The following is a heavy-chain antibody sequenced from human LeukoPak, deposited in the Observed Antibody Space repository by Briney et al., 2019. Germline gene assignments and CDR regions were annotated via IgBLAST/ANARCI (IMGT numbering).Heavy chain of an antibody. V-gene: IGHV1-46*01. CDR1: GYTFTIYY. CDR2: INPSGGST. J-gene: IGHJ4*02. Sequence: ASVKVSCKASGYTFTIYYMHWVRQAPGQGLEWMGMINPSGGSTSYAQKFQGRVTMTRDTSTSTVYMELSSLRSEDTAVYYCAREGTMIVVVTKDYFDYWGQGTLVTVSS. CDR3: AREGTMIVVVTKDYFDY. D-gene: IGHD3-22*01.